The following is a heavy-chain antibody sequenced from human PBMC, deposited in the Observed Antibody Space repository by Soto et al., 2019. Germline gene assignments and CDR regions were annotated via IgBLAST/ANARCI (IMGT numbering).Heavy chain of an antibody. D-gene: IGHD4-17*01. CDR2: VYHTGTT. Sequence: PSETLSLTCAVSGGSISNSKWWTWVRQPPGKGLEWIASVYHTGTTNYNPSLGSRVTISIDAPENQISLKLTSVTAADTAFYYCARDTVLTGMFDLWGQGTLVTVSS. CDR3: ARDTVLTGMFDL. CDR1: GGSISNSKW. V-gene: IGHV4-4*02. J-gene: IGHJ5*02.